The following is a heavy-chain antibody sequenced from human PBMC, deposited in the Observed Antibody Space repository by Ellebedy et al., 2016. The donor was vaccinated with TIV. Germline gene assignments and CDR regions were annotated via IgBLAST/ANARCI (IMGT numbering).Heavy chain of an antibody. J-gene: IGHJ3*01. V-gene: IGHV3-30*12. CDR2: ISYDGSER. CDR1: GFTLSSTG. CDR3: ARDFDYGFNN. D-gene: IGHD3-16*01. Sequence: GGSLRLSCAASGFTLSSTGMHWVRQAPGKGLEWVAVISYDGSERYYADSVKGRFSISRDNSKNTLYLQMNSLRDDDTAVYYCARDFDYGFNNWGQGTKVTISS.